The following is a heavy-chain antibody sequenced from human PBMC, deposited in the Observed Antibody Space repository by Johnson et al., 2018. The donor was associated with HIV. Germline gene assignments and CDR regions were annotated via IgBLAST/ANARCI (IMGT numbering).Heavy chain of an antibody. CDR3: ARLFYYEAFDS. V-gene: IGHV3-30*19. J-gene: IGHJ3*02. CDR1: GFTFSSYG. CDR2: IAYDGSNN. D-gene: IGHD3-10*01. Sequence: QVQLVESGGGVVQPGRSLRLSCAASGFTFSSYGMHWVRQAPGKGLEWVAVIAYDGSNNYYADSVKGRFTISRDKSKNTLYLQMNSLRAEDTAVYYCARLFYYEAFDSGGQGTMVTVSS.